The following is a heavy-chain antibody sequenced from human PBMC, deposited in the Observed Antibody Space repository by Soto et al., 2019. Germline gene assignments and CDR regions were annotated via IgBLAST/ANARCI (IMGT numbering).Heavy chain of an antibody. J-gene: IGHJ4*02. CDR2: ISGYNGDT. CDR3: ARDWVGDLAY. CDR1: GYTFTSYG. Sequence: QVQLVQSGGEVKQPGASVKVSCKTSGYTFTSYGISWVRQAPGQGLKWMGWISGYNGDTKYVQKFQVRVTLTTDTSTNTAYMEVRSLRSDDTAVYDCARDWVGDLAYWGQGTLVTVSS. D-gene: IGHD4-17*01. V-gene: IGHV1-18*01.